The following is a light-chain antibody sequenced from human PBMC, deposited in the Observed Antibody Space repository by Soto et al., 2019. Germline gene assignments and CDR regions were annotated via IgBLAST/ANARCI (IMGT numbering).Light chain of an antibody. J-gene: IGKJ1*01. Sequence: DIQMTQSPSTLSASVGDRVTITCRASQSVNIWLAWYQQKPGKAPKLLIYKASSLESGVPSRFSGSGSGTEFTLTISSLQPDDFETYYCQQYNTYSRTFGQGTKVEIK. CDR3: QQYNTYSRT. CDR2: KAS. V-gene: IGKV1-5*03. CDR1: QSVNIW.